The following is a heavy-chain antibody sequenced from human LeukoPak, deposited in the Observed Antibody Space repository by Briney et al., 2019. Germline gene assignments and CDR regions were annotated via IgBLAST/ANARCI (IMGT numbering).Heavy chain of an antibody. J-gene: IGHJ4*02. CDR3: ARVGLPIITTVPDY. CDR2: ISSSSSYI. D-gene: IGHD3-22*01. V-gene: IGHV3-21*01. Sequence: GGSLRLSCAASGFTFSSYSMNWVRQAPGKGLEWVSSISSSSSYIYYADSVKGRFTISRDNAKNSLYLQMNSLRAEDTAVYYCARVGLPIITTVPDYWGQGTLVTVSS. CDR1: GFTFSSYS.